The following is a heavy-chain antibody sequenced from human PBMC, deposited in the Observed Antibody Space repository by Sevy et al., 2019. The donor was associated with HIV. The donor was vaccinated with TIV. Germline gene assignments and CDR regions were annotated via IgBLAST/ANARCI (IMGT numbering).Heavy chain of an antibody. D-gene: IGHD2-2*02. J-gene: IGHJ4*02. CDR1: GFSLNTSPRG. Sequence: SGPTLVITTQTLTLTCTFSGFSLNTSPRGVGWIRQPPGKALEWLAVIYWDDEKGYRPSLRSRLTITKDTSKNQVLLRVTDMDPVDTATYVGAHLDPYTSSAFDSWGQGTMVTVSS. CDR2: IYWDDEK. CDR3: AHLDPYTSSAFDS. V-gene: IGHV2-5*02.